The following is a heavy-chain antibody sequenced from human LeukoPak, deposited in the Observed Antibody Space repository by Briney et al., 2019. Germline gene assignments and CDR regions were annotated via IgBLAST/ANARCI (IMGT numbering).Heavy chain of an antibody. V-gene: IGHV3-23*01. CDR2: VSGSGGST. Sequence: GGSLRLSCAASGFTFSTYAMSWVRQAPGKGLEWVSAVSGSGGSTYYADSVKGRFTVSRDNSKNTLYLLMNSLRADDTAIYYCAKDIGNYNWHFDFWGRGTLVTVSS. J-gene: IGHJ2*01. CDR1: GFTFSTYA. D-gene: IGHD4-11*01. CDR3: AKDIGNYNWHFDF.